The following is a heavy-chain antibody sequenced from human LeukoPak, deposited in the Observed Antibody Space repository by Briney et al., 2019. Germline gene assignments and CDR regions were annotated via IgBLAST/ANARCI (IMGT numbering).Heavy chain of an antibody. D-gene: IGHD2-2*01. V-gene: IGHV3-33*01. Sequence: SLRLSCAASGFTFSSYGMHWVRQAPGKGLEEVAVIWYDGSIPYYADSVKGRFTISRDNSKNTLYLQMSSLRAEDTAVYYCAREGMSCSSTTCFFDYWGQGTLVTVSS. CDR1: GFTFSSYG. CDR2: IWYDGSIP. CDR3: AREGMSCSSTTCFFDY. J-gene: IGHJ4*02.